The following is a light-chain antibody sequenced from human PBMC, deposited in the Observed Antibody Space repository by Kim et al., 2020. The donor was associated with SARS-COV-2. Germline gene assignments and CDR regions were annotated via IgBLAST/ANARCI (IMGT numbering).Light chain of an antibody. CDR2: DNS. CDR1: SSNIGAGYD. J-gene: IGLJ2*01. CDR3: QSYDSSLSMV. V-gene: IGLV1-40*01. Sequence: GQVVTSSCTGSSSNIGAGYDVHWYQQLPGTAPKLLIYDNSNRPSGVPDRFSGSKSGTSASLAITALQAEDEADYYCQSYDSSLSMVFGGGTQLTVL.